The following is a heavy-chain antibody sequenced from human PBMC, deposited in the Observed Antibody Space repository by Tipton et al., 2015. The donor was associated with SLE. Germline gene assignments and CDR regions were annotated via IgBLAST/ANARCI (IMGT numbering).Heavy chain of an antibody. V-gene: IGHV3-30*04. J-gene: IGHJ6*02. CDR1: GFTFSSYA. D-gene: IGHD3-10*01. Sequence: RSLRLSCAASGFTFSSYAMHWVRQAPGKGLEWVAVISYDGSNKYYADSVKGRFTISRDNSKNTLYLQMNSLRAEDTAVYYCARDVTMVQGVSHVSDYYGMDVWGQGTTVTVSS. CDR2: ISYDGSNK. CDR3: ARDVTMVQGVSHVSDYYGMDV.